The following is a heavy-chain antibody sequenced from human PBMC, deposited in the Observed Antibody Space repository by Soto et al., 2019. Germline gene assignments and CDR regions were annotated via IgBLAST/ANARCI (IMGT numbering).Heavy chain of an antibody. CDR3: ARGRYCLTGRCFPNWFDS. D-gene: IGHD2-15*01. CDR2: IYKSATT. CDR1: GDSISTVDYF. V-gene: IGHV4-30-4*01. Sequence: SETLSLTCSISGDSISTVDYFWAWVRQPPGQALEYIGYIYKSATTYYNPSFESRVAISPDTSKSQFSLNVTSLTAADTAVYFCARGRYCLTGRCFPNWFDSWGQGTLVTVSS. J-gene: IGHJ5*01.